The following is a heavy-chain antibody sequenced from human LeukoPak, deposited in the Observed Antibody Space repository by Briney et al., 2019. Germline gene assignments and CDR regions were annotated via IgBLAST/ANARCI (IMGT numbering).Heavy chain of an antibody. CDR1: GFTFDDHG. Sequence: GGSLRLSCAASGFTFDDHGMNWVRQAPGKGLEWVSYISSSGSTIYYADSVKGRFTISRDNAKNSLYLQMNSLRAEDTAVYYCARSVVVPAASYMDVWGKGTTVTISS. J-gene: IGHJ6*03. CDR3: ARSVVVPAASYMDV. CDR2: ISSSGSTI. V-gene: IGHV3-48*03. D-gene: IGHD2-2*01.